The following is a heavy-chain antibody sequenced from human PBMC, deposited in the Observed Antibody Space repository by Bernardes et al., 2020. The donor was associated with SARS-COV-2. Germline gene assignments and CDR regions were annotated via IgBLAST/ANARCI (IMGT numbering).Heavy chain of an antibody. Sequence: SETLSLTCTVSGGSISSSSYYWGWIRQPPGKGLEWIGSIYYSGSTYYNPSLKSRVTISVDTSKNQFSLKLSSVTAADTAVYYCARRDRLLWFGEGNYYYGMDVWGQGTTVTVSS. CDR1: GGSISSSSYY. CDR3: ARRDRLLWFGEGNYYYGMDV. J-gene: IGHJ6*02. V-gene: IGHV4-39*01. CDR2: IYYSGST. D-gene: IGHD3-10*01.